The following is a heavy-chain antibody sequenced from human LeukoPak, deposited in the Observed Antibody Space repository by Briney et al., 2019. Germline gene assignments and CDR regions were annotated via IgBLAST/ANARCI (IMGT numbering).Heavy chain of an antibody. CDR1: GGSFSGYY. D-gene: IGHD3-16*02. CDR2: INHSGST. V-gene: IGHV4-34*01. CDR3: ARGKVSGDYVWGSYRSTFDY. Sequence: SETLSLTCAVYGGSFSGYYWSWIRQPPGKGLEWIGEINHSGSTNYNPSLKSRVTISVDTSKIQFSLKLSSVTAADTAVYYCARGKVSGDYVWGSYRSTFDYWGQGTLVTVSS. J-gene: IGHJ4*02.